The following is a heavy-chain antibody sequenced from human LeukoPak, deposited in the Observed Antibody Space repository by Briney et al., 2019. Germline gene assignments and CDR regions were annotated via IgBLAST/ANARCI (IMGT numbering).Heavy chain of an antibody. V-gene: IGHV3-30*18. CDR3: AKDLSTVYMDYYYGMDV. CDR2: ISYDGSNK. J-gene: IGHJ6*02. D-gene: IGHD5/OR15-5a*01. Sequence: PGGSLRLSCAASGFTFSSYGMHWVRQAPGKGLEWVAVISYDGSNKYYADSVKGRSTISRDNSKNTLYLQVNSLRAEDTAVYYCAKDLSTVYMDYYYGMDVWGQGTTVTVSS. CDR1: GFTFSSYG.